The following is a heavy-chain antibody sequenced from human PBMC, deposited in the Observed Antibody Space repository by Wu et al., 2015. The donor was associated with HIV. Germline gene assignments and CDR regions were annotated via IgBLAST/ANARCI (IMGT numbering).Heavy chain of an antibody. CDR1: GDIFTNFG. D-gene: IGHD2-8*01. CDR2: ISAYNGNT. CDR3: ARNRVFTVISYFYYMDV. J-gene: IGHJ6*03. Sequence: QVHLVQSGAEVKKPGASVKVSCTASGDIFTNFGISWVRQAPGQGLEWMGWISAYNGNTNYAQKLQGRVTMTTDTTTRTAYMELRSLRSDDTAIYYCARNRVFTVISYFYYMDVVGQRDHGHRLL. V-gene: IGHV1-18*01.